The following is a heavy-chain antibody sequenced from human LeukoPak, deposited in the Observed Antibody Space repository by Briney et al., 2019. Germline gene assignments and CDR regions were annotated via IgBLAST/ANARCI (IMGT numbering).Heavy chain of an antibody. D-gene: IGHD3-10*01. J-gene: IGHJ4*02. CDR2: ISDSGGST. CDR3: AKGHGSGADY. Sequence: PGGSLRLSCAASGFTFSSYAMSWVRQAPGKGLEWVSVISDSGGSTCYADFVKGRFTISRDNSKNTLYLQMNSLRAEDTAVYYCAKGHGSGADYWGQGALVTVSS. CDR1: GFTFSSYA. V-gene: IGHV3-23*01.